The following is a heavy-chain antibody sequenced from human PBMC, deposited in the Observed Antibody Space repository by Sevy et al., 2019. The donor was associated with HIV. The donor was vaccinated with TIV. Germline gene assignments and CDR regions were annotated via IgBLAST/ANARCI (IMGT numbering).Heavy chain of an antibody. J-gene: IGHJ6*02. CDR1: GFTFSDYN. CDR2: ISSISNYI. CDR3: AGETSSFGEGIYYGMDV. V-gene: IGHV3-21*01. D-gene: IGHD3-10*01. Sequence: GGSLRLSCAASGFTFSDYNMNWVRQAPGKGLEWVSSISSISNYIYYADSVKGRFTISRDNAKNSLYLQMNSLRAEDTAVYYCAGETSSFGEGIYYGMDVWGQGTTVTVSS.